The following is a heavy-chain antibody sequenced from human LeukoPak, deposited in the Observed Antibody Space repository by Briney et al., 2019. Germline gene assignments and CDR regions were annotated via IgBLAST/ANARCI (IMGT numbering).Heavy chain of an antibody. V-gene: IGHV6-1*01. Sequence: SQTLSLTCAISGDSVSSNSAAWNWIRQSPSRGLEWLGRTYYRSKWYNEYAVSVKSRIIINPETSKNQFSLQLNSVTPEDTAVYCCTRDQTSVGGSYDWGQGTLVTVSS. CDR1: GDSVSSNSAA. D-gene: IGHD3-16*01. J-gene: IGHJ4*02. CDR2: TYYRSKWYN. CDR3: TRDQTSVGGSYD.